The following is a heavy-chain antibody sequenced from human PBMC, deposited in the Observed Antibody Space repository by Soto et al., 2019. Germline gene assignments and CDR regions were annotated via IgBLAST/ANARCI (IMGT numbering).Heavy chain of an antibody. V-gene: IGHV3-9*01. CDR2: ISSNSGSV. J-gene: IGHJ4*02. Sequence: DVQLVESGGGLVQPGRSLRLSCAASGFTFDDYAMHWVRQAPGKGLEWVSGISSNSGSVGYADSVKGRFTISRDNSKHSLYLQMSSLKAEDTALYYCAKDALTAVGLHFDFWGQGTLVTVSS. CDR1: GFTFDDYA. D-gene: IGHD4-17*01. CDR3: AKDALTAVGLHFDF.